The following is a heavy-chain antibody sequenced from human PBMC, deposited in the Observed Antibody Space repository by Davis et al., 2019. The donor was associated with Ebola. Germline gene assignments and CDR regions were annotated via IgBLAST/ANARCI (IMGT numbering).Heavy chain of an antibody. Sequence: AASVKVSCKASGYTFTGYDINWVRQATGQGLEWMGWMNPNSGNTGYAQKFQGRVTMTRNTSISTAYMELSSLRSDDTAVYYCARAIWGSGADYWGQGTLVTVSS. V-gene: IGHV1-8*01. CDR2: MNPNSGNT. D-gene: IGHD3-16*01. J-gene: IGHJ4*02. CDR3: ARAIWGSGADY. CDR1: GYTFTGYD.